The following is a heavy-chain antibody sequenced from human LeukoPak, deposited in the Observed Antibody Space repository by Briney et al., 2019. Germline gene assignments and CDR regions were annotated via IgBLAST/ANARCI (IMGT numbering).Heavy chain of an antibody. CDR3: ARGQLLDAFDI. J-gene: IGHJ3*02. V-gene: IGHV3-21*01. Sequence: GGSLRLSCAASGFTFSSYSMNWARQAPGKGLEWVSSISSSSSYIYYADSVKGRFTISRDNAKNSLYLQMDSLRAEDTAVYYCARGQLLDAFDIWGQGTMVTVSS. CDR2: ISSSSSYI. D-gene: IGHD2-2*01. CDR1: GFTFSSYS.